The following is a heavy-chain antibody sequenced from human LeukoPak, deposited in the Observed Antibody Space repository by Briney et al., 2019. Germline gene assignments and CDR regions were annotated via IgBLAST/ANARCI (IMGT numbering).Heavy chain of an antibody. Sequence: SVKVSCKASGGTFSSYAISWVRQAPGQGLEWMGRIIPIIGTANYAQKFQGRVTITTDESTSTAYMELSSLRSEDTAVYYCARDRYSGYEYAFDYWGQGTLVTVSS. CDR2: IIPIIGTA. J-gene: IGHJ4*02. D-gene: IGHD5-12*01. CDR1: GGTFSSYA. CDR3: ARDRYSGYEYAFDY. V-gene: IGHV1-69*05.